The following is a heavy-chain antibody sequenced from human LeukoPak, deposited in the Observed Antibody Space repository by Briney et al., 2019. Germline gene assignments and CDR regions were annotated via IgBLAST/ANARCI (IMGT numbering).Heavy chain of an antibody. Sequence: GESLKISCKGSGYSFTSYWIGWVRQLPGKDLEWMRIIYSGDSDTSYSPSFQGQVTIPADKSISTAYLQWSSLKASDTAMYYCARHVFGDYYCSGSWGDIWGQGTMVTVSS. CDR1: GYSFTSYW. J-gene: IGHJ3*02. CDR3: ARHVFGDYYCSGSWGDI. CDR2: IYSGDSDT. D-gene: IGHD3-10*01. V-gene: IGHV5-51*01.